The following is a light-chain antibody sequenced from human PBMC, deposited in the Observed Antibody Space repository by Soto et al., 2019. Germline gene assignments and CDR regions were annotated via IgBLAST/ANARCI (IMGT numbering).Light chain of an antibody. CDR3: CSYAASYTYV. J-gene: IGLJ2*01. V-gene: IGLV2-11*01. Sequence: QSALTQPRSVSGSPGQSVTISCTGTSSDVGGYNSVSWYQQHPGKAPKLMIYDVTKRPSGVPDRFSGSKSGNTASLTISGLQAEDEADDYCCSYAASYTYVFGGGTKLTVL. CDR1: SSDVGGYNS. CDR2: DVT.